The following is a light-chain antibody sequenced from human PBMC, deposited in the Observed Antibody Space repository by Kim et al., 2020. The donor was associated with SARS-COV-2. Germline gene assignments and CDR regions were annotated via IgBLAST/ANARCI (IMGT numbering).Light chain of an antibody. J-gene: IGLJ2*01. CDR2: QDS. CDR1: KLGDKY. V-gene: IGLV3-1*01. CDR3: QAWDSSTAGVV. Sequence: SYELTQPPSVSVSPGQTASITCSGDKLGDKYACWYQQKPGQSPVLVIYQDSKRPSGIPERFSGSNSGNTATLPISGTQAMDEADYYCQAWDSSTAGVVFGGGTQLTVL.